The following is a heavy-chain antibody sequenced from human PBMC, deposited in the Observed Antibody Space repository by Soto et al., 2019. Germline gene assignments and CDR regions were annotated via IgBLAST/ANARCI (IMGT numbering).Heavy chain of an antibody. V-gene: IGHV1-8*01. Sequence: QVQLVQSGAEVKKPGASVKVSCKASGYTFTSYDINWVRQATGQGLEWMGWMNPNSGNTGYAQKFQGRVTMTRNTSISTAYMELSSLRSEDTAVYYCARNGKAVAKAGFGYWGQGPLVTVSS. D-gene: IGHD6-19*01. CDR3: ARNGKAVAKAGFGY. CDR1: GYTFTSYD. CDR2: MNPNSGNT. J-gene: IGHJ4*02.